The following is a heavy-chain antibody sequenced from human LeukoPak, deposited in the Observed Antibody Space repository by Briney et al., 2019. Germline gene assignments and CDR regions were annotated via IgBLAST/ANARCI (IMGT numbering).Heavy chain of an antibody. CDR3: ARDPMAAAADRALCDP. J-gene: IGHJ5*02. D-gene: IGHD6-13*01. CDR2: ISYDGSIK. CDR1: GFRFSGCA. V-gene: IGHV3-30-3*01. Sequence: GGSLRLSCAASGFRFSGCAFVWVRQAPGKGLEWVAVISYDGSIKDYADSVKGRFTISRDNSKNTLYLQMDSLRPDDTAVYYCARDPMAAAADRALCDPWGQGTLVTVSS.